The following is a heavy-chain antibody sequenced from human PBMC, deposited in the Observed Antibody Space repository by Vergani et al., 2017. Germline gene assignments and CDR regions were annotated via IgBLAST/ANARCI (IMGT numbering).Heavy chain of an antibody. CDR3: AKQYFVSGNYLFYY. CDR2: ISGSGVSA. D-gene: IGHD3-9*01. Sequence: EVQLLESGGGLVQPGGSLRLTCAASEFTFSNYAMNWVRQAPGKGLEGVSGISGSGVSAYYTDSVKGRFTISRDNSKNMLLLQMNNLRTEDTAIYYCAKQYFVSGNYLFYYWCQGSLVTIAS. J-gene: IGHJ4*02. CDR1: EFTFSNYA. V-gene: IGHV3-23*01.